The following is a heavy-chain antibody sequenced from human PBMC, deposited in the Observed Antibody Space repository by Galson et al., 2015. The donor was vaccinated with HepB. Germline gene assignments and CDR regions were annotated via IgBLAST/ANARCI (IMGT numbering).Heavy chain of an antibody. CDR2: ISSSSSYT. D-gene: IGHD5-12*01. V-gene: IGHV3-11*05. J-gene: IGHJ4*02. Sequence: SLRLSCAASGFTFSDYYMSWIRQAPGKGLEWVSYISSSSSYTNYADSVKGRFTISRDNAKNSLYLQMNSLRAEDTAVYYCAKDAHRSIVATILYYFDYWGQGTLVTVSS. CDR3: AKDAHRSIVATILYYFDY. CDR1: GFTFSDYY.